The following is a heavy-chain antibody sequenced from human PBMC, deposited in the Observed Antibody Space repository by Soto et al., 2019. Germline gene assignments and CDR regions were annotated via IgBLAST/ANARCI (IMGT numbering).Heavy chain of an antibody. CDR3: ERDGPYYYGFDV. Sequence: PSETLSLTGTVSGDSISNSDYYWNWIRQSPGKGLEWIASIDYSGSTYYNPSLKSRVVISADTSKNLFSLKLRSVTAADTALSFCERDGPYYYGFDVWGQATTVSVS. CDR2: IDYSGST. J-gene: IGHJ6*02. CDR1: GDSISNSDYY. V-gene: IGHV4-30-4*01.